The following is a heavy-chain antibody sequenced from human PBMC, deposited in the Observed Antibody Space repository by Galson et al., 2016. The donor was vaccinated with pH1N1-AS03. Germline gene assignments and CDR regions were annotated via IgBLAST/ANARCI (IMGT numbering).Heavy chain of an antibody. CDR3: ARSFTSGWNAYDPFDI. CDR1: GYSFTNYW. V-gene: IGHV5-51*01. Sequence: QSGAEVTKPGESLKISCKASGYSFTNYWIAWVRQMPGKGLEWMGIIFPGEFDTRYSPSFQGQVTISADKSISTAYLEWSSLTASDTAMYYCARSFTSGWNAYDPFDIWGQGTLVTVSS. CDR2: IFPGEFDT. J-gene: IGHJ3*02. D-gene: IGHD6-19*01.